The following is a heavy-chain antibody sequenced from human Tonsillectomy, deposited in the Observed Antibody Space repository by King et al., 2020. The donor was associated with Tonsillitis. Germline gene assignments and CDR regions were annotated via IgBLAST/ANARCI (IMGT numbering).Heavy chain of an antibody. CDR2: IYPGDSES. J-gene: IGHJ4*02. V-gene: IGHV5-51*01. Sequence: QLVQSRAEVKKPGESLKISCQGSGYTFSTSWIGWVRQMPGKGLEWMGIIYPGDSESRSSPSFQGQVTISVDKSINTAYLQWSSLRASDTAMYYCARRGGSLNYFDYWGQGTLVTVS. D-gene: IGHD3-3*01. CDR1: GYTFSTSW. CDR3: ARRGGSLNYFDY.